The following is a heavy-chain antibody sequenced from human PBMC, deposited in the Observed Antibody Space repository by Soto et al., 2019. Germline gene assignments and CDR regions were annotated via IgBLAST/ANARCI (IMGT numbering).Heavy chain of an antibody. CDR3: ARDPIGGGAPYYFDY. Sequence: QVQLVQSGAEVKRPGASVKVSCKASGYIFTADYLYWVRQAPGQGLEWRGGINPNSGGTTYAQKFQGRVTMTRDTSISTAYLELSSLTSDDTAVYYCARDPIGGGAPYYFDYWGQGTLVTVSS. V-gene: IGHV1-2*02. CDR1: GYIFTADY. J-gene: IGHJ4*02. D-gene: IGHD3-10*01. CDR2: INPNSGGT.